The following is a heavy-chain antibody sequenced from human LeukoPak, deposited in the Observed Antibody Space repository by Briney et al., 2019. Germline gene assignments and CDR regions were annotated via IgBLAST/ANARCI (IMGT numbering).Heavy chain of an antibody. CDR2: IYYSGST. J-gene: IGHJ4*02. CDR1: GGSISSYY. V-gene: IGHV4-59*01. D-gene: IGHD5-12*01. CDR3: ARRGGYSGYGPFDY. Sequence: PSETLSLTCTVSGGSISSYYWSWIRQPPGKGLEWIGYIYYSGSTNYNPSLKSRVTISVDTSKNQFSLKLSSVTAADTAVYYCARRGGYSGYGPFDYWGQGTLVTVSS.